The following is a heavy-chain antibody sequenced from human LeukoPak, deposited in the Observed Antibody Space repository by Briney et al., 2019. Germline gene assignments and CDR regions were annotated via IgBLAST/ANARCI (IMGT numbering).Heavy chain of an antibody. CDR3: ATDLGTIAAAGTSGYFDY. V-gene: IGHV1-46*01. J-gene: IGHJ4*02. CDR2: INPSGGST. CDR1: GYTFPSYY. D-gene: IGHD6-13*01. Sequence: ASVTVSFKASGYTFPSYYMHWVRQAPGQGLDWMGIINPSGGSTSYAQKFQGRVTMTRDTSTSTVYMELSSLRSEDTAVYYCATDLGTIAAAGTSGYFDYWGQGTLVTVSS.